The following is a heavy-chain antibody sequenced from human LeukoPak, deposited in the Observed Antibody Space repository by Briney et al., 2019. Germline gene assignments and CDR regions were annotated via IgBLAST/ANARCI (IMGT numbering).Heavy chain of an antibody. J-gene: IGHJ6*02. D-gene: IGHD4-17*01. CDR3: ARAEGDYLNYYGMDV. V-gene: IGHV3-21*01. CDR2: ISSSTSYI. CDR1: GFTFSSYS. Sequence: GGSLRLSCAASGFTFSSYSMNWVRQAPGKGLEWVSSISSSTSYIYYADSVNGRFTISRDNAKNSLYLQMNSLRAEDTAVYYCARAEGDYLNYYGMDVWGQGTTATVSS.